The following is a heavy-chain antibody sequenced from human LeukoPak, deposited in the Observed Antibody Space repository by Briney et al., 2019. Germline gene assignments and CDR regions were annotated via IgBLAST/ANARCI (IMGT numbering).Heavy chain of an antibody. CDR2: INHSGST. D-gene: IGHD2-21*01. CDR3: ARHSPGGPVDY. CDR1: GGPFSGYY. Sequence: SETLSLTCAVYGGPFSGYYWSWIRQPPGKGLEWIGEINHSGSTNYNPSLKSRVTISVDTSKNQFSLKLSSVTAADTAVYYCARHSPGGPVDYWGQGTLVTVSS. V-gene: IGHV4-34*01. J-gene: IGHJ4*02.